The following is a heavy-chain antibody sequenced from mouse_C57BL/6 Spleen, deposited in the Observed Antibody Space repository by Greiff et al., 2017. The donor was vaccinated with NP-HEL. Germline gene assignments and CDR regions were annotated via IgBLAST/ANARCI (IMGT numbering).Heavy chain of an antibody. J-gene: IGHJ2*01. CDR2: IYPGDGDT. CDR1: GYAFSSYW. D-gene: IGHD1-1*01. CDR3: ARDTTVVATSSYFDY. Sequence: VQLQQSGAELVKPGASVKISCKASGYAFSSYWMNWVKQRPGKGLEWIGQIYPGDGDTNYNGKFKGKATLTADKSSSTAYMQLSSLTSEDSAVYFCARDTTVVATSSYFDYWGQGTTLTVSS. V-gene: IGHV1-80*01.